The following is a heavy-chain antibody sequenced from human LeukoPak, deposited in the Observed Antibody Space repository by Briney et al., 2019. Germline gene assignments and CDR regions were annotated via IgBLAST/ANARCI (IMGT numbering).Heavy chain of an antibody. V-gene: IGHV3-74*03. CDR1: GFTFSSYW. D-gene: IGHD3-16*01. Sequence: GGSLRLSCAASGFTFSSYWMHWVRQAPGKGLVWVSRTNSDGGNTMYADSVKGRFTLSRDHSRNTVYLQLSNLRVEDTAVYYCAKASWVSSADAVLWGQGTLVTVS. CDR3: AKASWVSSADAVL. CDR2: TNSDGGNT. J-gene: IGHJ4*02.